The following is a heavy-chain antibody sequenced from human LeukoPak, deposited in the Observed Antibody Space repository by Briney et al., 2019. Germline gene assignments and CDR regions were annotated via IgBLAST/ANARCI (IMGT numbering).Heavy chain of an antibody. CDR3: ARAAYPQPRYYYYYYMDV. D-gene: IGHD3-16*01. CDR2: ISSSSSTI. CDR1: GFTFSSYS. J-gene: IGHJ6*03. V-gene: IGHV3-48*04. Sequence: GGSLRLSCAASGFTFSSYSMNWVRQAPGKGLEWVSYISSSSSTIYYADSVKGRFTISRDNAKNSLYLQMNSLRAADTAVYYCARAAYPQPRYYYYYYMDVWGKGTTVTVSS.